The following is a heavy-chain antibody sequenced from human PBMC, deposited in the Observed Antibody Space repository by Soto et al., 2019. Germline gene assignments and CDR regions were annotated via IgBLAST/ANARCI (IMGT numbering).Heavy chain of an antibody. CDR1: GGTFSSYA. V-gene: IGHV1-69*01. CDR2: IIPIFGTA. CDR3: ARWLTAGSAYYYYYGMDV. J-gene: IGHJ6*02. D-gene: IGHD3-10*01. Sequence: QVQLVQSGAEVKKPGSSVKVSCKASGGTFSSYAISWVRQAPGQGLEWMGGIIPIFGTANYAQKFKGRVTIPADESTSTAYMELRRLRSEDTAVYYCARWLTAGSAYYYYYGMDVWGQGTTVTVSS.